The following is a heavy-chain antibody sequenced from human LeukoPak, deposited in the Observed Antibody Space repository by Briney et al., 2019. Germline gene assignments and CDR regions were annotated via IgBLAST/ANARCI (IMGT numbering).Heavy chain of an antibody. J-gene: IGHJ6*02. CDR2: ISAGGGTT. CDR1: GFTFDDFA. CDR3: AKAAYDLLTGYYSYYYYAMDV. D-gene: IGHD3-9*01. Sequence: GGSLRLSRATSGFTFDDFAMHWVRQAPGKGLEWVSLISAGGGTTYCADSVKGRFTISRDNRKKSLYLQMNSLRTEDTAFYYCAKAAYDLLTGYYSYYYYAMDVWGQGTTVTVSS. V-gene: IGHV3-43*02.